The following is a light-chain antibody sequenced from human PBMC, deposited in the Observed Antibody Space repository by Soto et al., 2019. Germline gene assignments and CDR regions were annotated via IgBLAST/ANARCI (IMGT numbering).Light chain of an antibody. CDR2: GAS. CDR1: QSVSSSY. J-gene: IGKJ5*01. CDR3: QQYSSSPIN. Sequence: EIVLTQSPGTLSLSPGERATLSCRASQSVSSSYLAWYQQKPGQAPRLLIYGASSRDPGIPDRFSGSGSVTDFTLTISKLEPEDFALYYCQQYSSSPINFGQGTRLEIK. V-gene: IGKV3-20*01.